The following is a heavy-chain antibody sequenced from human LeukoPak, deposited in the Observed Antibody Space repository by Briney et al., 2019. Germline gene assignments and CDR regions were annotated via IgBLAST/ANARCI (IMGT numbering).Heavy chain of an antibody. Sequence: ASVKVSCKASGYTFTGYYMHWVRQAPGQGLEWMGWINPNSGGTNYAQKFQGRVTMTRDTSISTAYMELSRLRSEDTAVYYCARGFKGGVWLLNYYYMDVWGKGTTVTVSS. V-gene: IGHV1-2*02. CDR2: INPNSGGT. J-gene: IGHJ6*03. D-gene: IGHD5-18*01. CDR3: ARGFKGGVWLLNYYYMDV. CDR1: GYTFTGYY.